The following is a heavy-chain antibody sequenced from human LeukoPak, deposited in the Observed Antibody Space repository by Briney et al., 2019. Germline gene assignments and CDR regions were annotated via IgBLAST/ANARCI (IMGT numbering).Heavy chain of an antibody. V-gene: IGHV1-24*01. CDR3: ATFGRMLGELPFDY. CDR1: GYTLTELS. Sequence: GASVKVSCKVSGYTLTELSMHWVRQAPGKGLEWMGGFDPEDGETIYAQKFQGRVTMTEDTSTDTAYMELSSLRSEDTAVYYCATFGRMLGELPFDYWGQGTLVTVSS. J-gene: IGHJ4*02. D-gene: IGHD3-10*02. CDR2: FDPEDGET.